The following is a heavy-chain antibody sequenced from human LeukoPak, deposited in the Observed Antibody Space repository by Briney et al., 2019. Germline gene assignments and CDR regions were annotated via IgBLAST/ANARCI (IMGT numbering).Heavy chain of an antibody. J-gene: IGHJ4*02. D-gene: IGHD5-18*01. CDR1: GFTFSSYA. V-gene: IGHV3-30-3*01. CDR3: ARDNVGYSYGYTTDYFDY. Sequence: GGSLRLSCAASGFTFSSYAVHWVRQAPGKGLEWVAVISYDGSNKYYADSVKGRFTISRDNSKNTLYLQMNSLRAEDTAVYYCARDNVGYSYGYTTDYFDYWGQGTLVTVSS. CDR2: ISYDGSNK.